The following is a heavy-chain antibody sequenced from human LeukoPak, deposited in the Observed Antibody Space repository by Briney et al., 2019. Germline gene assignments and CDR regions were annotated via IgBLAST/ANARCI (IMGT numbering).Heavy chain of an antibody. CDR2: ISSSSRYI. D-gene: IGHD6-19*01. CDR3: ASTPSQSSGWQFDY. J-gene: IGHJ4*02. Sequence: GGSLRLSCAASGFTFSSYSMNWVRQAPGKGLEWVSSISSSSRYIYYADSVKGRFTIPRDNAKNSLYLQMNSLRAEDTAVYYCASTPSQSSGWQFDYWGQGTLVTVSS. CDR1: GFTFSSYS. V-gene: IGHV3-21*01.